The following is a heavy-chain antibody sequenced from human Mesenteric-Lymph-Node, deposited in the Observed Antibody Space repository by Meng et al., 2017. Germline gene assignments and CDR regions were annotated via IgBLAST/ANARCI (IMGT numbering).Heavy chain of an antibody. CDR2: ISYSGRT. CDR1: GGSISSSSYY. V-gene: IGHV4-39*07. CDR3: ARDEGQCTRTSCYGGFDY. D-gene: IGHD2-2*01. Sequence: SETLSLTCTVSGGSISSSSYYWGWIRQPPGRGLEWIGTISYSGRTYYNPSLRSRVTISVDTSKKQFSLKLSSVTAADTAVYYCARDEGQCTRTSCYGGFDYWGQGTLVTVSS. J-gene: IGHJ4*02.